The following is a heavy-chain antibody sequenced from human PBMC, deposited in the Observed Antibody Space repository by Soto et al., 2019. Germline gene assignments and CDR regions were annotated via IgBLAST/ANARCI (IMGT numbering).Heavy chain of an antibody. CDR3: ARDRGYDPHDYYYNAMDV. J-gene: IGHJ6*02. V-gene: IGHV3-21*01. Sequence: WSLRLSCVASGFTFRTYTMNWVRQAPGKGLEWVSGIRGFSPYTFYAESVKGRFTISRDNAKNSLYLQMNSLGVEDTAVYYCARDRGYDPHDYYYNAMDVWGQGTPVTVSS. CDR2: IRGFSPYT. D-gene: IGHD2-15*01. CDR1: GFTFRTYT.